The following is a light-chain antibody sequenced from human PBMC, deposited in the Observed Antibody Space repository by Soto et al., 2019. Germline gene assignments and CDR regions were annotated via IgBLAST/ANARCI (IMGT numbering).Light chain of an antibody. J-gene: IGKJ4*01. Sequence: EIVMTQSPVTLSVSPGERATLSCRASQSLSSNLAWYQQKPGQAPRLLIYGASTRATGMPARFSGSGSGTEFTLTISSLQSEDFAIYYCQQYNNWPLTFGGGTKVESK. V-gene: IGKV3-15*01. CDR3: QQYNNWPLT. CDR1: QSLSSN. CDR2: GAS.